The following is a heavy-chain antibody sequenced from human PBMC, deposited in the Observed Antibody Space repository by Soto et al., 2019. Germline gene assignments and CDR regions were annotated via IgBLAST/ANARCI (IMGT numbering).Heavy chain of an antibody. Sequence: EVQLVESGGGLVKPGGSLRLSCAASGFTFSKAWMNWVRQAPGKGLEWVGRIKSKTDEETIIYAAPMEGRITISRDDTKNTLYLQINSLKTEDTAVYYCTTDSRTHCAPYCDYWGQGVLVTVSS. CDR1: GFTFSKAW. D-gene: IGHD2-21*01. V-gene: IGHV3-15*01. CDR2: IKSKTDEETI. CDR3: TTDSRTHCAPYCDY. J-gene: IGHJ4*02.